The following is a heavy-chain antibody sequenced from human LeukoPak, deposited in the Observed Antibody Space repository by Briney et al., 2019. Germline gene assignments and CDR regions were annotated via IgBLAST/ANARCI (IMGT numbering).Heavy chain of an antibody. D-gene: IGHD2-2*01. CDR2: ITSVSSYK. V-gene: IGHV3-21*01. J-gene: IGHJ4*02. CDR3: ARDPTADDY. CDR1: GFTFSNYA. Sequence: GGSLSLSCKASGFTFSNYAMNWVRQAPGKGLEWVSSITSVSSYKYYADSVRGRFTISRDNAKNSLFLQMNSLRAEDTAIYYCARDPTADDYWGQGTLVTVSS.